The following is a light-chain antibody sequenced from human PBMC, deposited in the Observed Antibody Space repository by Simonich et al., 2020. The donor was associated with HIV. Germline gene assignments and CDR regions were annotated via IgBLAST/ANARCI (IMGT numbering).Light chain of an antibody. CDR1: QSVSNN. Sequence: EIVMTQSPATLSVSPGERATLSCRASQSVSNNLAWYQQKPGQAPRLLIYGASTRATGIPGRFSGSGSGTDFALTISSLQSEDFAVYYCQQYNRWPPWTFGQGTKVEIK. CDR2: GAS. CDR3: QQYNRWPPWT. V-gene: IGKV3D-15*01. J-gene: IGKJ1*01.